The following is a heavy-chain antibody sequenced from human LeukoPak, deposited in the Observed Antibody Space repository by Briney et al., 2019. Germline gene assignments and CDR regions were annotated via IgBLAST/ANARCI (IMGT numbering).Heavy chain of an antibody. CDR1: GGSISSYY. CDR2: IYTSGST. V-gene: IGHV4-4*07. CDR3: ARDDYDKDAFDI. J-gene: IGHJ3*02. Sequence: SETLSLTCTVSGGSISSYYWGWIRQPAGKGLEWIGRIYTSGSTNYNPSLKSRVTISVDKSKNQFSLKLSSVTAADTAVYYCARDDYDKDAFDIWGQGTMVTVSS. D-gene: IGHD3-22*01.